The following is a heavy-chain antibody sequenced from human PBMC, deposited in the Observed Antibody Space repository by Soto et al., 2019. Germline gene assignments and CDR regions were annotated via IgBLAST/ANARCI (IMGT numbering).Heavy chain of an antibody. J-gene: IGHJ6*02. D-gene: IGHD3-3*01. V-gene: IGHV1-69*01. Sequence: VQLVQSGAEVKKPGSSVKVSCKASGGTFSSYAISWVRQAPGQGLEWMGGIIPIFGTANYAQKFQGRVTITADESTSTAYMELSSLRSEDTAVYYCARGNGDYDFWSGSYYYGMDVWGQGTTVTVSS. CDR2: IIPIFGTA. CDR3: ARGNGDYDFWSGSYYYGMDV. CDR1: GGTFSSYA.